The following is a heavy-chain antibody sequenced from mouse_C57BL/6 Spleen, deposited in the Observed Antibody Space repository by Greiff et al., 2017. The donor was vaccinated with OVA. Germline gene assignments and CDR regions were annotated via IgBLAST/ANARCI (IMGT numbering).Heavy chain of an antibody. CDR3: AKEGYGNSFDY. J-gene: IGHJ2*01. Sequence: VQLQQSGPELVKPGASVKISCKASGYAFSSSWMNWVKQRPGKGLEWIGRIYPGDGDTNYNGKFKGKATLTADKSSSTAYMQLSSLTSEDSAVYFCAKEGYGNSFDYWGQGTTLTVSS. CDR2: IYPGDGDT. CDR1: GYAFSSSW. V-gene: IGHV1-82*01. D-gene: IGHD2-1*01.